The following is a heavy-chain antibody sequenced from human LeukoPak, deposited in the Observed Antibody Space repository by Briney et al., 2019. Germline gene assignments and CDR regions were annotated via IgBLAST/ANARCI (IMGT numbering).Heavy chain of an antibody. CDR1: GGSFSGYY. CDR3: ARMAYYVFWSVYYVFVI. J-gene: IGHJ3*02. D-gene: IGHD3-3*01. V-gene: IGHV4-34*01. Sequence: SETLSLTCAVYGGSFSGYYWSWIRQPPGKGLEWIGEINHSGSTNYNPSLKSRVTISVDTSKNQFSLKLSSVTAADTAVYYCARMAYYVFWSVYYVFVIGGQGKMVTVSS. CDR2: INHSGST.